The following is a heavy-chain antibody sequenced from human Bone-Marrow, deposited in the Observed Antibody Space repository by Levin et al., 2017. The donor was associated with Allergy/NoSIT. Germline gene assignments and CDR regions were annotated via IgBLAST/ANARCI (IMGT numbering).Heavy chain of an antibody. CDR2: INPNNGGA. D-gene: IGHD2-15*01. V-gene: IGHV1-2*06. CDR1: GYTLSGYY. Sequence: PGGSLRLSCKASGYTLSGYYMHWVRQAPGQGLEWMARINPNNGGAIYAQKFQDRVTMTRDTSISTTYMELSNLRSDDTAVYYCARQAYCGSGSCYAHFDYWGQGTLVTVSS. CDR3: ARQAYCGSGSCYAHFDY. J-gene: IGHJ4*02.